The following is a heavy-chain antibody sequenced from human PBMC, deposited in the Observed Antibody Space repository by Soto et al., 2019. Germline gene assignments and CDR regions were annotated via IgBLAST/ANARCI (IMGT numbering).Heavy chain of an antibody. Sequence: QITLKESGPTLVKPTQTLTLTCTFSGFSLSTSGVGVGWIRQPPGKALEWLALIYWDDDKRYSPSLKSRLTIIKDTSKNQVVLTMTNMDPVDTATYYCAHSGITMVRGAAFDYWGQGTLVTVSS. CDR1: GFSLSTSGVG. CDR3: AHSGITMVRGAAFDY. CDR2: IYWDDDK. V-gene: IGHV2-5*02. J-gene: IGHJ4*02. D-gene: IGHD3-10*01.